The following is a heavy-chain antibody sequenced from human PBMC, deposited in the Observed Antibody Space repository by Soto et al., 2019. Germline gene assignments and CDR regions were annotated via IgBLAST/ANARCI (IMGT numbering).Heavy chain of an antibody. D-gene: IGHD6-6*01. J-gene: IGHJ3*02. Sequence: EVQLVESGGGLVQPGRSLRLSCAASGFTFDDYAMHWVRQAPGKGLEWVSGISWNSGSIGYADSVKGRFTISRDNAKNSLYLQMNSLRAEDTALYYCAKGSFEYSSSGDPFDIWGQGTMVTVSS. CDR1: GFTFDDYA. V-gene: IGHV3-9*01. CDR2: ISWNSGSI. CDR3: AKGSFEYSSSGDPFDI.